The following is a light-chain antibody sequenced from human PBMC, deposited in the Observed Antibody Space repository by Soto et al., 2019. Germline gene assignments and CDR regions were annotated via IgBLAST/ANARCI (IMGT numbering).Light chain of an antibody. CDR1: QGISNN. CDR2: GAS. J-gene: IGKJ4*01. Sequence: DIQLTQSPSFLSASVGDRVTITCRASQGISNNLAWYQHNPGKPPKLLIYGASTLQGGVPSRFSGSGSGTEFTLTISSLQPEDFATYYCQQLNNYPRALTFGGGTKVEIK. CDR3: QQLNNYPRALT. V-gene: IGKV1-9*01.